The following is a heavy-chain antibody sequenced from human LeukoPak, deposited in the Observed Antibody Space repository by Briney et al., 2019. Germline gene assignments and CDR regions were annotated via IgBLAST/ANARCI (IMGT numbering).Heavy chain of an antibody. CDR2: IYYSGSA. V-gene: IGHV4-39*01. CDR3: ARLGPGTPYYYYGMDV. Sequence: SETLSLTCTVSGGSISSSGYYWGWLRQPPGKGLEWIGSIYYSGSAYYNPSLKSRVTISVDTSKNQFSLKLSSVTAADTAVYYCARLGPGTPYYYYGMDVWGQGTTVTVSS. D-gene: IGHD1-14*01. CDR1: GGSISSSGYY. J-gene: IGHJ6*02.